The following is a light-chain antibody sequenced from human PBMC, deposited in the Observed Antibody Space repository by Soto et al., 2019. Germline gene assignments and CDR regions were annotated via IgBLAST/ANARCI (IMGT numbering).Light chain of an antibody. Sequence: EIVLTQSPGILSLSPGERASLSCGASQSISSSFLAWYQQKPGQAPSLLIYGASSRATGIPDRFSGTGSETDFTLTISRLEPEDFAVYYCQQYDNSPITFGQGTRLEIK. CDR2: GAS. J-gene: IGKJ5*01. V-gene: IGKV3-20*01. CDR3: QQYDNSPIT. CDR1: QSISSSF.